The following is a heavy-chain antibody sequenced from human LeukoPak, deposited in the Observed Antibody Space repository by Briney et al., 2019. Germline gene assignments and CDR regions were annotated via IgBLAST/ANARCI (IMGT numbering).Heavy chain of an antibody. V-gene: IGHV1-69*06. Sequence: SVKVSCKASGGTFISSGINWVRQAPGQGGERVGGIIPIFDTPNYAHKFQGRVTITADKSTSTAYMELSSLRSEDTAVYYCTRGAFNYNDGYYHGMDVWGKGTTVTVSS. CDR3: TRGAFNYNDGYYHGMDV. CDR2: IIPIFDTP. CDR1: GGTFISSG. D-gene: IGHD1-1*01. J-gene: IGHJ6*04.